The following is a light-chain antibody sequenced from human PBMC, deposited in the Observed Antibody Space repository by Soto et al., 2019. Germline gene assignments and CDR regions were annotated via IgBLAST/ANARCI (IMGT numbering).Light chain of an antibody. Sequence: IVFTQSPATLSLSPGERATLSCRASQSVSSYLAWYQQRPGQAPRLLIYDASNRATGIPARFSGSGSGTDFTLTISSLEPEDFAVHYCQQRSNWPPPITFGQGTRLEIK. CDR1: QSVSSY. V-gene: IGKV3-11*01. CDR3: QQRSNWPPPIT. CDR2: DAS. J-gene: IGKJ5*01.